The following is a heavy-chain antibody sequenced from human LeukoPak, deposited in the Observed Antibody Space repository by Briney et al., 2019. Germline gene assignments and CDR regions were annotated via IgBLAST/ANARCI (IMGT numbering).Heavy chain of an antibody. CDR1: GGTFSSYA. Sequence: SVKVSCKASGGTFSSYAISWVRQAPGQGLEWMGRIIPILGIANYAQKSQGRVTITADKSTSTAYMELSSLRSEDTAVYYCAREQQLTQFDYWGQGTLVTVSS. CDR3: AREQQLTQFDY. D-gene: IGHD6-13*01. CDR2: IIPILGIA. J-gene: IGHJ4*02. V-gene: IGHV1-69*04.